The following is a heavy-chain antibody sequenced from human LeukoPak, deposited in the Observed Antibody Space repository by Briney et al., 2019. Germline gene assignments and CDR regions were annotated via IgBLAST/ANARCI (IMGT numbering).Heavy chain of an antibody. D-gene: IGHD3-3*02. V-gene: IGHV3-30*04. Sequence: PGKSLRLSCAASGFTFSNYAIHWVRQDPGKGLEWVAAISYDGNNKYYADSVKGRFTISRDNSKNTLFLQIHSLRAEDTALYYCTTDISLFDYWGQGTLVTVSS. CDR2: ISYDGNNK. J-gene: IGHJ4*02. CDR3: TTDISLFDY. CDR1: GFTFSNYA.